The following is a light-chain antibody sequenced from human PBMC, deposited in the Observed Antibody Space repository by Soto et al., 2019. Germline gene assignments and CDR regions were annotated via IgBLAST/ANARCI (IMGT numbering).Light chain of an antibody. CDR2: DVS. V-gene: IGLV2-14*03. CDR3: SSYPTINTRQIV. CDR1: SSDVGGYNY. J-gene: IGLJ1*01. Sequence: QSVLTQPASVSGSPGQSINISCTGTSSDVGGYNYVSWYQHHPGKAPKLIIYDVSNRPSGVSNPFSGSKSGNTASLTISGLQPEDEADYYCSSYPTINTRQIVFGTGINVTVL.